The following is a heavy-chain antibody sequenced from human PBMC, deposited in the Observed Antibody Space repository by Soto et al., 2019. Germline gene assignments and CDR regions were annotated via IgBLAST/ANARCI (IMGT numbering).Heavy chain of an antibody. Sequence: SLTCTVSGGSISRGGYYWSWIRQHPGKGLEWIGYIYYSGSTYYNPSLKSRVTISVDTSKNQFSLKLSSVTAADTAVYYCARTSYDSSGTAADPWGQGTLVTVSS. CDR3: ARTSYDSSGTAADP. J-gene: IGHJ5*02. D-gene: IGHD3-22*01. CDR2: IYYSGST. V-gene: IGHV4-31*03. CDR1: GGSISRGGYY.